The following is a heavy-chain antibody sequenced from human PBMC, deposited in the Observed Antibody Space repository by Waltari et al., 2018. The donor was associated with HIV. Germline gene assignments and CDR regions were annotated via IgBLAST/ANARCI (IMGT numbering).Heavy chain of an antibody. Sequence: QVQLVESGGGVVQPGKSLRLACASSGFPFGSYGMHWVRQAPGKGLEWVAVIWFHGNNKYYANSVKGRFTISRDNSKNTLYLQLNSLRAEDTGVYYCVASWEPAGNDGLDIWGQGTTVTVSS. V-gene: IGHV3-33*01. D-gene: IGHD1-26*01. CDR3: VASWEPAGNDGLDI. CDR2: IWFHGNNK. J-gene: IGHJ3*02. CDR1: GFPFGSYG.